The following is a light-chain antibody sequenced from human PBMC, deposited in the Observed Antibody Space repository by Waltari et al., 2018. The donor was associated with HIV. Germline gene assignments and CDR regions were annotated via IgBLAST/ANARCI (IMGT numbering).Light chain of an antibody. J-gene: IGKJ4*01. CDR2: GAS. CDR3: QQFGGSSFT. Sequence: EIVLTQSPGTLSLSPGERATLSCRASQGVSSTYLAWYQQKPGQAPNLLIYGASSRATGIPDRFSGSGSGTDFTLTITRLEPEDFAVYFCQQFGGSSFTFGGGTKVEI. CDR1: QGVSSTY. V-gene: IGKV3-20*01.